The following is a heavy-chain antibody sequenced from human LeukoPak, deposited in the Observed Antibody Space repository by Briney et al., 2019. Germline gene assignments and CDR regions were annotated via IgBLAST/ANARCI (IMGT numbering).Heavy chain of an antibody. CDR1: GGSISSSSYY. J-gene: IGHJ4*02. Sequence: SSETLSLTCTVSGGSISSSSYYWGWIRQPPGKGLEWIGSIYYSGSTYYNPSLKSRVTISVDTSKNQFSLKLSSVTAADTAVYYCARALYDTSGYYLDYWGQGTLVTVSS. CDR3: ARALYDTSGYYLDY. D-gene: IGHD3-22*01. V-gene: IGHV4-39*01. CDR2: IYYSGST.